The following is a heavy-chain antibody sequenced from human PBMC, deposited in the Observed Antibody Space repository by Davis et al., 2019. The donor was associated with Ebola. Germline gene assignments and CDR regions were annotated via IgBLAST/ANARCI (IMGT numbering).Heavy chain of an antibody. CDR2: ISSSGSTT. J-gene: IGHJ4*02. D-gene: IGHD2-2*01. V-gene: IGHV3-48*03. CDR1: GFTFSSYE. Sequence: GESLKISCAASGFTFSSYEMNWVRQAPGKGLEWVSYISSSGSTTYYADSVKGRFTISRDNAKNSLYLEMHSLRAEDTAVYYCASSFYCSSSSCLDYWGQGTLVTVSS. CDR3: ASSFYCSSSSCLDY.